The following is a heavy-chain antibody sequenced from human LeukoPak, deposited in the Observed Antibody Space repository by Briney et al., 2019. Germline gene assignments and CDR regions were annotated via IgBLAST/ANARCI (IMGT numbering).Heavy chain of an antibody. CDR2: IKQDGSEK. J-gene: IGHJ6*03. V-gene: IGHV3-7*01. CDR3: ARDGVRAVTFNHYYFLDV. Sequence: GGSLRLSCTASGFDFTVYWMTWVRQAPGKGLEWVANIKQDGSEKYYVDSVKGRFTISRDNAKNSVFLQMNSLRAEDTALYYCARDGVRAVTFNHYYFLDVWGKGTTVTVSS. CDR1: GFDFTVYW. D-gene: IGHD3-10*01.